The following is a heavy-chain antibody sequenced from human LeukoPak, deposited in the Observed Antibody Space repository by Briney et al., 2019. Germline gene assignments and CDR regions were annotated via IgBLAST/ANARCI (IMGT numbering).Heavy chain of an antibody. CDR2: ISSSGSYI. D-gene: IGHD3-22*01. CDR3: AREAYDLDDAFDI. J-gene: IGHJ3*02. Sequence: PGGSLRLSCAASGFTFSSYSMNWVRQAPGKGLEWVSSISSSGSYIYYADSVKGRFTISRDNAKNSLYLQMNSLRAEDTAVYYCAREAYDLDDAFDIWGQGTMVTVSS. CDR1: GFTFSSYS. V-gene: IGHV3-21*01.